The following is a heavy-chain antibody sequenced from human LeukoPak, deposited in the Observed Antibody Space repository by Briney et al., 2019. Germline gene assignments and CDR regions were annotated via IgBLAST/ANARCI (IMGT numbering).Heavy chain of an antibody. CDR2: ITPMFGTA. J-gene: IGHJ4*02. Sequence: SVNVSCKASGGTFSRHAISWVRQPPGQGLEWMGGITPMFGTANYAQKFQGRVTITADESTRTAYMELSSLRSEDTAVYYCVRDGSYYDSSGYYYLYWGQGTLVTVSS. D-gene: IGHD3-22*01. CDR1: GGTFSRHA. CDR3: VRDGSYYDSSGYYYLY. V-gene: IGHV1-69*13.